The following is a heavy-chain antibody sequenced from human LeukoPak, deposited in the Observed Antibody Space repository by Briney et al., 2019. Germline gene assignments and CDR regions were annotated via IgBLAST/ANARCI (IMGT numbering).Heavy chain of an antibody. CDR2: INPNSGGT. J-gene: IGHJ5*02. Sequence: ASVKVSCKASGYTFTGYYMHWVRQAPGQGLEWMGWINPNSGGTNYAQKLQGRVTMTTDTSTSTAYMELRSLRSDDTAVYYCARAYDYYGSGISWFDPWGQGTLVTVSS. CDR1: GYTFTGYY. V-gene: IGHV1-2*02. D-gene: IGHD3-10*01. CDR3: ARAYDYYGSGISWFDP.